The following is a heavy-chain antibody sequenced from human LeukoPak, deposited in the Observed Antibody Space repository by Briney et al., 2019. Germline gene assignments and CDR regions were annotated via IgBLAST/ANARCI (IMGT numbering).Heavy chain of an antibody. CDR2: ISAYNGNT. J-gene: IGHJ4*02. D-gene: IGHD1-26*01. CDR3: ARDRGGSYYHGPYVDY. Sequence: ASVKVSCKASGGTFSSYGISWVRQAPGQGLEWMGWISAYNGNTNYAQKLQGRVTMTTDTSTSTAYMELRSLRSDDTAVYYCARDRGGSYYHGPYVDYWGQGTLVTVSS. CDR1: GGTFSSYG. V-gene: IGHV1-18*01.